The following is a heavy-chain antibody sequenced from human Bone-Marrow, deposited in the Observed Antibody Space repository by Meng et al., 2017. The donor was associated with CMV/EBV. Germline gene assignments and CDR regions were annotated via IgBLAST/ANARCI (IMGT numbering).Heavy chain of an antibody. CDR3: ASGTTVTTFYYYYGMDV. Sequence: LSLTCAASGFTFSDYYVSWIRQAPGKGLEWVSYISSSGSTIYYADSVKGRFTISRDNAKNSLYLQMNSLRAEDTAVYYCASGTTVTTFYYYYGMDVWGQGTTVTVSS. D-gene: IGHD4-17*01. V-gene: IGHV3-11*01. CDR2: ISSSGSTI. J-gene: IGHJ6*02. CDR1: GFTFSDYY.